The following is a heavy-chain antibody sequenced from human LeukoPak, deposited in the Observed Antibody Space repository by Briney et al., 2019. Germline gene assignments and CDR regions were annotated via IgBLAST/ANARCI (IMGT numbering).Heavy chain of an antibody. J-gene: IGHJ4*02. Sequence: NSSETLSLTCTVSGGSISSGSYYWSWIRQPAGKGLEWIGRIYTSGSTNHNPSLKSRVTISVDTSKNQFSLKLSSVTAADTAVYYCARGDWLAAFDIWGQGTLVTVSS. CDR1: GGSISSGSYY. CDR3: ARGDWLAAFDI. V-gene: IGHV4-61*02. D-gene: IGHD3/OR15-3a*01. CDR2: IYTSGST.